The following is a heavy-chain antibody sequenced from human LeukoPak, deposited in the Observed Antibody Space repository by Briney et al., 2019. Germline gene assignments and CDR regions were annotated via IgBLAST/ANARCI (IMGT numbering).Heavy chain of an antibody. CDR1: GYTFTGYY. J-gene: IGHJ4*02. CDR2: INPNSGGT. V-gene: IGHV1-2*02. D-gene: IGHD2-15*01. Sequence: GSSVKVSCKASGYTFTGYYIHGVRQAPGQGLDWMGWINPNSGGTNYAQKFQDRVTKTRDTSISTAYMELSGLRSCDTAVYYCARDWTDSGSWYGEGCDYWGQGTLVTVSS. CDR3: ARDWTDSGSWYGEGCDY.